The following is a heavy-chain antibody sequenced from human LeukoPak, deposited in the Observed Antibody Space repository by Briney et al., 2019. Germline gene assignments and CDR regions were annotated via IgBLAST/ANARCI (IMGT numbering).Heavy chain of an antibody. CDR1: GGSISSSSYY. D-gene: IGHD2-2*01. V-gene: IGHV4-39*01. CDR3: ARIVVVPAAAISP. J-gene: IGHJ5*02. CDR2: IYYSGST. Sequence: SETLSLTCTVSGGSISSSSYYWGWIRQPPGKGLEWIGSIYYSGSTYYNPSLKSRVTISVDTSKNQFSLKLSSVTAADTAVYYCARIVVVPAAAISPWGQGTLVTVSS.